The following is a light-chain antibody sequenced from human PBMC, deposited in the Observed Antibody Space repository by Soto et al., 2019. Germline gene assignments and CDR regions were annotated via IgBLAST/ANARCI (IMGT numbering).Light chain of an antibody. J-gene: IGLJ3*02. Sequence: QSALTQPASVSGSPGQSITISCTGTSSDVGAYYSVSWYQQHPGTAPKLMIYEVSNRPSGVSDRFSGSRSGNTASLTISGLQAEDESDYYCISYTSSSTWVFGGGTKLTVL. V-gene: IGLV2-14*01. CDR2: EVS. CDR1: SSDVGAYYS. CDR3: ISYTSSSTWV.